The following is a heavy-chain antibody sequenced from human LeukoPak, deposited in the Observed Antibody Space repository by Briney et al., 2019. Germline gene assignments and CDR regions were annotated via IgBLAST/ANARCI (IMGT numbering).Heavy chain of an antibody. CDR1: GFTFSSYA. J-gene: IGHJ4*02. Sequence: GGSLRLSCAASGFTFSSYAMHWVRQAPGKGLEWVAVISYDGSNKYYADSVKGRFTISRDNSKNTLYLQMNSLRAEDTAVYYCARDRPYFDYWGQGTLVTVSS. CDR3: ARDRPYFDY. CDR2: ISYDGSNK. V-gene: IGHV3-30-3*01.